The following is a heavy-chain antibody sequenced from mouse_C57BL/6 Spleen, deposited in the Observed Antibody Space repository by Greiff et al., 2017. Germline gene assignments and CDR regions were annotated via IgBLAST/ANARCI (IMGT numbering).Heavy chain of an antibody. Sequence: VQLQQSGPELVKPGASVKIPCKASGYTFTDYNMDWVKQSHGKSLEWIGDINPNNGGTIYNQKFKGKATLTVDKSSSTAYMELRSLTSEDTAVYYCARKGITIPARDWYFDVWGTGTTVTVSS. CDR2: INPNNGGT. V-gene: IGHV1-18*01. D-gene: IGHD1-1*02. J-gene: IGHJ1*03. CDR1: GYTFTDYN. CDR3: ARKGITIPARDWYFDV.